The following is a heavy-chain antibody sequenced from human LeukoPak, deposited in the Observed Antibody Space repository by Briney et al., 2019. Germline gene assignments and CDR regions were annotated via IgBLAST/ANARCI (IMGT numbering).Heavy chain of an antibody. D-gene: IGHD1-1*01. CDR2: ISSSASFI. V-gene: IGHV3-48*03. CDR1: GFTFSSYG. CDR3: AREQLGLDAFDI. Sequence: GGSLRLSCAASGFTFSSYGMNWVRQAPGKGLEWVSYISSSASFIYYADSVKGRFTISRDNAKNSLFLQMNSLRAEDTAVYYCAREQLGLDAFDIWGQGTMVTVSS. J-gene: IGHJ3*02.